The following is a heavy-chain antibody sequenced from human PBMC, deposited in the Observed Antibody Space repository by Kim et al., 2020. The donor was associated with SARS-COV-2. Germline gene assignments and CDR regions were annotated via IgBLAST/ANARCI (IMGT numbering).Heavy chain of an antibody. V-gene: IGHV3-33*01. Sequence: SYADSVKGRFTISRDNSKNTLYLQMNSLRAEDTAVYYCARDHSSSHDAFDIWGQGTMVTVSS. D-gene: IGHD6-13*01. CDR3: ARDHSSSHDAFDI. J-gene: IGHJ3*02.